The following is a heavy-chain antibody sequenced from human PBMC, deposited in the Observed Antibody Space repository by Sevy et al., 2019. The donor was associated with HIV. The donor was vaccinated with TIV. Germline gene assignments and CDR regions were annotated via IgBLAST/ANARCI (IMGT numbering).Heavy chain of an antibody. V-gene: IGHV4-59*01. CDR1: GGSMSSYY. CDR3: ARLRQQLVGSLDY. J-gene: IGHJ4*02. CDR2: IYYIGST. D-gene: IGHD6-13*01. Sequence: SETLSLTCTVSGGSMSSYYWSWIRQPPGKGLEWIGYIYYIGSTNYNPSLNSRVTISVDTSKNQFSLKLSSVTAADTAVYYCARLRQQLVGSLDYWGQETLVTVSS.